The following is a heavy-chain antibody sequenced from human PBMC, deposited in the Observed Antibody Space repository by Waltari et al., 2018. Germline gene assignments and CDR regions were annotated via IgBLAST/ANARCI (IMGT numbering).Heavy chain of an antibody. CDR1: GFTFSSYA. D-gene: IGHD4-17*01. Sequence: EVQLLESGGGLVQPGGSLRLSCAASGFTFSSYAMSWVRQAPGKGLEWVSRIRGSGGSTYYADSGKGRFTISRDNSKNTLYLQMNSLRAEDTAVYYCAKDRPGDYLYGYWGQGTLVTVSS. CDR3: AKDRPGDYLYGY. V-gene: IGHV3-23*01. CDR2: IRGSGGST. J-gene: IGHJ4*02.